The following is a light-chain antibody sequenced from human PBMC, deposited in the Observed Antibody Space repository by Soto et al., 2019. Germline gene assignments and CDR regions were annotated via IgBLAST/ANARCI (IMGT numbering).Light chain of an antibody. CDR1: QSISHF. CDR3: QQNYSIPIT. J-gene: IGKJ5*01. V-gene: IGKV1-39*01. Sequence: DIQMTQSPSTLSASVGDRVTITCRASQSISHFLAWYQQKPGKVPDLLIYGASSLQSGVTSRFTGSGSGTDFTLTITDLQPEDFATYYCQQNYSIPITFGQGTRLEIK. CDR2: GAS.